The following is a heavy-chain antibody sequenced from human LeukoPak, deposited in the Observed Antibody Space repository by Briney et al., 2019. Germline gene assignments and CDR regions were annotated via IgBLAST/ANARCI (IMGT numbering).Heavy chain of an antibody. CDR1: GYTFTSYG. CDR3: ARDSWYYDTLTGYVDY. D-gene: IGHD3-9*01. J-gene: IGHJ4*02. V-gene: IGHV1-18*04. CDR2: ISAYNSNT. Sequence: ASVKVSCTASGYTFTSYGISWVRQAPGQGVGWMGWISAYNSNTNYAQKLQGRVTMTTDTSTSTAYMELRSLRSDDTAVYYCARDSWYYDTLTGYVDYWGQGTLVTVSS.